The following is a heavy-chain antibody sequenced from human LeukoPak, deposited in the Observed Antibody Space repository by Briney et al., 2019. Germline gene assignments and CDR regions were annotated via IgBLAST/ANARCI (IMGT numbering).Heavy chain of an antibody. CDR3: ARHFLGGWLRSGGNYFDY. CDR2: INHSGST. J-gene: IGHJ4*02. V-gene: IGHV4-34*01. CDR1: GGSFSGYY. D-gene: IGHD5-12*01. Sequence: ASETLSLTCAVYGGSFSGYYWSWIRQPPGKGLEWIGEINHSGSTNYNPSLKSRVTISVDTSKNQFSLKLSSVTAADTAVYYCARHFLGGWLRSGGNYFDYWGQGTLVTVSS.